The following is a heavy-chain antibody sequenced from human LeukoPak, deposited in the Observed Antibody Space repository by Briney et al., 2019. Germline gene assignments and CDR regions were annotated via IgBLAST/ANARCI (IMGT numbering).Heavy chain of an antibody. J-gene: IGHJ4*02. Sequence: SETLSLTCAVYGGSFSGYYWSWIRQPPGKGLEWIGEINHSGSTNYNPSLKSRVTISVDTSKNQFSLKLSSVNAADTAVYYCARALTHCGGDCYNFDYWGQGTLVTVSS. CDR3: ARALTHCGGDCYNFDY. V-gene: IGHV4-34*01. CDR1: GGSFSGYY. D-gene: IGHD2-21*02. CDR2: INHSGST.